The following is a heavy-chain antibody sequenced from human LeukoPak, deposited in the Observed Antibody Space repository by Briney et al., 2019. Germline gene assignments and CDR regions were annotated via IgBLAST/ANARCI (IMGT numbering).Heavy chain of an antibody. J-gene: IGHJ4*02. V-gene: IGHV3-48*03. CDR2: ISSGGNTI. Sequence: SGGSLRLSCAASGFTFSSYEMNWVRQAPGKGLEWVSYISSGGNTIYYADSVKGRFTISGDNAKNSLYLQMNSLRAEDTAVYYCAREGTAMVSFDYWGQGTLVTVSS. CDR1: GFTFSSYE. D-gene: IGHD5-18*01. CDR3: AREGTAMVSFDY.